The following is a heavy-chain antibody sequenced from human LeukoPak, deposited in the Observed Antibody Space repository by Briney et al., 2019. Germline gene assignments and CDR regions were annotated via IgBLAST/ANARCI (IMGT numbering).Heavy chain of an antibody. V-gene: IGHV3-11*01. CDR3: AGDFSIFTY. J-gene: IGHJ4*02. CDR2: ISSSGSTI. CDR1: GITLTNYG. Sequence: PGGSLRLSCAVSGITLTNYGMSWIRQAPGKGLEWVSYISSSGSTIYYADSVKGRFTISRDNAKNSLYLQMNSLRAEDTAVYYCAGDFSIFTYWGQGTLVTVSS. D-gene: IGHD2-21*01.